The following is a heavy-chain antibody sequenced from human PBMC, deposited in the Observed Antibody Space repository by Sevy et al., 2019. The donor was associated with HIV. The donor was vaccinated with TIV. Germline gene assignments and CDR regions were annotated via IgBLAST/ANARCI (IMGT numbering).Heavy chain of an antibody. Sequence: GGSLRLSCAASGFTVSSNYMSWVRQAPGKGLEWVSVIYSGGSTYYADSVKGRFTISRDNSKNTLYLQMNSLRAEDTAVYYCARDRGMVRGVIPPGDAFDIWGQGTMVTVSS. CDR3: ARDRGMVRGVIPPGDAFDI. D-gene: IGHD3-10*01. J-gene: IGHJ3*02. CDR2: IYSGGST. V-gene: IGHV3-66*02. CDR1: GFTVSSNY.